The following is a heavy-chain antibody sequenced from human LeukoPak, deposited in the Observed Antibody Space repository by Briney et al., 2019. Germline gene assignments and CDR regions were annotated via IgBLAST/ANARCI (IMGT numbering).Heavy chain of an antibody. CDR2: IYYSGST. CDR1: GGSISSSSYY. CDR3: ARVKSAAGTRD. D-gene: IGHD6-13*01. V-gene: IGHV4-39*07. J-gene: IGHJ4*02. Sequence: PSETLSLTCTVSGGSISSSSYYWGWIRQPPGKGLEWIGSIYYSGSTYYNPSLKSRVTISVDTSKNQFSLKLSSVTAADTAVYYCARVKSAAGTRDWGQGTLVTVSS.